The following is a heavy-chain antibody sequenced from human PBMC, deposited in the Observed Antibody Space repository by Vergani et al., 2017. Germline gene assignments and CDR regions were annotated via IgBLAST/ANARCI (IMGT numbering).Heavy chain of an antibody. D-gene: IGHD3-10*01. Sequence: QVQLVQSGAEVKKPGASVKVSCKASGYTFTGYYMHWVRQAPGQGLEWMGWINPNSGGTNYAQKFQGRVTMTRDTSISTAYMELSRLRSDDTAGYYCARDRAVRGVSKNDGMDVWGQGTTVTVSS. CDR1: GYTFTGYY. CDR2: INPNSGGT. J-gene: IGHJ6*02. V-gene: IGHV1-2*02. CDR3: ARDRAVRGVSKNDGMDV.